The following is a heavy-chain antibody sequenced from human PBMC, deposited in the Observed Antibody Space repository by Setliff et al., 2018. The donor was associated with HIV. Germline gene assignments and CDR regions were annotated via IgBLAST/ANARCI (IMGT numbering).Heavy chain of an antibody. CDR1: GVSISNYY. Sequence: KTSETLSLTCSVSGVSISNYYWSWIRQPPGKGLEWIGFIYSSGSTNYNPSLKSRVTISVDTSKNQFSLKLNSVTAADTSVYYCARNVGGKGTTVTVSS. J-gene: IGHJ6*04. V-gene: IGHV4-59*08. CDR3: ARNV. CDR2: IYSSGST.